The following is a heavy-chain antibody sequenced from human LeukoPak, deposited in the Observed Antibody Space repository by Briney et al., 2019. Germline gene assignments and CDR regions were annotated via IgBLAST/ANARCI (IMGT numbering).Heavy chain of an antibody. D-gene: IGHD1-26*01. V-gene: IGHV4-59*01. CDR1: GGSISSDY. J-gene: IGHJ3*02. Sequence: SETLSLTCTVSGGSISSDYWSWIRQPPGKGLEWVAYIYNSGSTSHNPSLKSRVTISMNTSKNQFSLKLSSVTAADTAVYYCARGPGGGSYSDAFDIWGQGTMVTVSS. CDR2: IYNSGST. CDR3: ARGPGGGSYSDAFDI.